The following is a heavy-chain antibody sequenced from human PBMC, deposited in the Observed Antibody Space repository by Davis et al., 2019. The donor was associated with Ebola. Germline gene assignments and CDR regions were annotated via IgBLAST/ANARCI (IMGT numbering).Heavy chain of an antibody. CDR2: IGGNGISR. CDR1: GFNFNNYA. CDR3: ARSQDENGGDLLNYFEF. D-gene: IGHD4-23*01. Sequence: PGGSLRLSCSASGFNFNNYAMNWVRQAPGKGLEWVSGIGGNGISRHYADSVNGRLTMSRDNSRNIIYLQLDDLRPEDTAFYYCARSQDENGGDLLNYFEFWGQGVLVTVSS. J-gene: IGHJ4*02. V-gene: IGHV3-23*01.